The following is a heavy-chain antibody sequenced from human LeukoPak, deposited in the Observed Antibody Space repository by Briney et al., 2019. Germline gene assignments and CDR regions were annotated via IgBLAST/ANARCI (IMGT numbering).Heavy chain of an antibody. D-gene: IGHD1-1*01. CDR3: TRGVQLERRYYNWFDP. CDR1: GYTFTSYH. CDR2: INPSRGST. V-gene: IGHV1-46*01. Sequence: GASVKVSCKASGYTFTSYHMHWVRQAPGQGLEWMGMINPSRGSTSYAQKFQGGLTMTRDTSTSTVYMELSSLRSEDTAVYYCTRGVQLERRYYNWFDPWGQGTLVTVSS. J-gene: IGHJ5*02.